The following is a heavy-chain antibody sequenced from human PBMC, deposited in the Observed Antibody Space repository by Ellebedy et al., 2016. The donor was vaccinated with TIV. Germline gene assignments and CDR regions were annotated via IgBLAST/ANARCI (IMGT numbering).Heavy chain of an antibody. CDR2: FHHTGRA. D-gene: IGHD3-3*01. J-gene: IGHJ1*01. CDR1: GGSITGYY. CDR3: ARVGTNGFWLWEY. V-gene: IGHV4-4*07. Sequence: MPSETLSLTCTVSGGSITGYYWSWIRQTAGKELQWIGRFHHTGRAHYNPSLERRVTLSVDTSKNQFSLNLNTVTAADTAVYFCARVGTNGFWLWEYWGQGAQVTVSS.